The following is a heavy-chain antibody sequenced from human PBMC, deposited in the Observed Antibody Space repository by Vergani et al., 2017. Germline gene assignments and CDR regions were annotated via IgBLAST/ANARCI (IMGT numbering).Heavy chain of an antibody. CDR2: ISWNSGST. V-gene: IGHV3-9*01. CDR1: GFTFDDYA. CDR3: AKGFFPYDSSCYYIDY. J-gene: IGHJ4*02. Sequence: EVQLVESGGGLVQPGRSLRLSCAASGFTFDDYAMHWVRQAPGKGLEWVSGISWNSGSTGSADSVKGRLTISRDNAKNSLYLQMNSLRAEDTALYDCAKGFFPYDSSCYYIDYWGQGTLVTVSS. D-gene: IGHD3-22*01.